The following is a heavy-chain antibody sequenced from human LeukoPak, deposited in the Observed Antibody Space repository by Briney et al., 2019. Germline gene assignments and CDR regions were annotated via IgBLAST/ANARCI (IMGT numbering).Heavy chain of an antibody. CDR1: GFTFSDYY. V-gene: IGHV3-11*01. J-gene: IGHJ4*02. D-gene: IGHD3-9*01. CDR2: ISSSGSTI. CDR3: ARDVRAVLRYFDWLLHFDY. Sequence: PGGSLRLSCAVSGFTFSDYYMSWIRQAPGKGLEWVSYISSSGSTIYYADSVKGRFTISRDNAKNSLYLQMNSLRAEDTAVYYCARDVRAVLRYFDWLLHFDYWGQGTLVTVSS.